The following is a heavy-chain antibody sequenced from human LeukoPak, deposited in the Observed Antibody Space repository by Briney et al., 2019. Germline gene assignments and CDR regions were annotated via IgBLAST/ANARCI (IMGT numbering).Heavy chain of an antibody. Sequence: SETLPLTCTVSGGSISSYYWSWIRQPPGKGLEWIGYIYYSGSTNHNPSLKSRVTISVDTSKNQFSLKLSSVTAADTAVYYCAREGGGGSSSWYDYWGQGTLVTVSS. J-gene: IGHJ4*02. CDR1: GGSISSYY. D-gene: IGHD6-13*01. CDR3: AREGGGGSSSWYDY. CDR2: IYYSGST. V-gene: IGHV4-59*01.